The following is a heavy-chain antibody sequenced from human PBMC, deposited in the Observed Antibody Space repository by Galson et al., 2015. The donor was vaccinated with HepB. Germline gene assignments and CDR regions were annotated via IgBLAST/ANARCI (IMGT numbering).Heavy chain of an antibody. V-gene: IGHV1-3*01. J-gene: IGHJ4*02. Sequence: SVKVSCKASGYTFTSYAMRWVRQAPGQRLEWMGWINAGNGNTKYSQKFQGRVTITRDTSASTAYMELSSLRSEDTAVYYCARGSTSSWPFDYWGQGTLVTVSS. CDR3: ARGSTSSWPFDY. CDR1: GYTFTSYA. CDR2: INAGNGNT. D-gene: IGHD6-13*01.